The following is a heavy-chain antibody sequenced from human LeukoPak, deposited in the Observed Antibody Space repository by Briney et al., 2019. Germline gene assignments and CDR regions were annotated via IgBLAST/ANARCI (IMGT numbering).Heavy chain of an antibody. CDR2: IYYSGST. CDR1: GGSISSYY. CDR3: ARAFVLEPRLIDY. V-gene: IGHV4-59*12. J-gene: IGHJ4*02. D-gene: IGHD2-21*01. Sequence: PSETLSLTCTVAGGSISSYYWSWIRQPPGKGLEWIGYIYYSGSTNYNPSPKSRVTISVDTSKNQFSLKLSSVTAAVTVVYYCARAFVLEPRLIDYWGQGTLVTVSS.